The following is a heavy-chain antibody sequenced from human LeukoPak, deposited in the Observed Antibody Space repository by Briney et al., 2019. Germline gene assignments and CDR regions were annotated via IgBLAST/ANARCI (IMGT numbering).Heavy chain of an antibody. D-gene: IGHD3-3*01. Sequence: ASVKVSCKASEYTFTVYYMRRVRQAPGQGLGWMGWINPKSGVTNYAQTFQGRVTMTRDTSISTAYMELSRLRYDATAVYYCAVIDFWSAQWAFDIWGQGTMVTVSS. CDR3: AVIDFWSAQWAFDI. V-gene: IGHV1-2*02. CDR2: INPKSGVT. CDR1: EYTFTVYY. J-gene: IGHJ3*02.